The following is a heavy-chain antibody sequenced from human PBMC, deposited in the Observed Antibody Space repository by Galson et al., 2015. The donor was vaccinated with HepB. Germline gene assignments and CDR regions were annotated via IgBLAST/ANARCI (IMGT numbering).Heavy chain of an antibody. D-gene: IGHD4-17*01. Sequence: QSGAEVKKPGESLKISCKGSGYTFTNYWIGWVRQLPGKGLECMGIIYSDDSDIRYSPSFQGQVTMSVDKSISTAYLQWSSLKASDTAMYFCARMYGDYEKIDFWGQGTLVTVSS. CDR1: GYTFTNYW. CDR2: IYSDDSDI. CDR3: ARMYGDYEKIDF. J-gene: IGHJ4*02. V-gene: IGHV5-51*03.